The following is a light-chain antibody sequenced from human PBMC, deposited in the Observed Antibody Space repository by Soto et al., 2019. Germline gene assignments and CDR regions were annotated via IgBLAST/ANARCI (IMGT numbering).Light chain of an antibody. CDR1: QSVSNNY. V-gene: IGKV3-20*01. Sequence: EIVLTQSPGTLSLSPGERATLSCRASQSVSNNYLAWYQHKPGQAPRLLIYGASSRATGIPDRFSGSGSGTDFTLTIGRLEPEDSAVYYCQHYGSSPRTFGQGTKVEIK. J-gene: IGKJ1*01. CDR3: QHYGSSPRT. CDR2: GAS.